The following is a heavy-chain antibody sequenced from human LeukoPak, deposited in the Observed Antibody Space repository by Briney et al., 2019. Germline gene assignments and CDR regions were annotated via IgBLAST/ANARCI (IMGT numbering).Heavy chain of an antibody. Sequence: GASVKVSCKASGYTFTGYYMHWVRQAPGQGLEWMGWINPNSGGTNYAQKFQGRVTVTRDTSISTAYMELSRLRSDDTAVYYCARARYYYGSGRKIDYWGQGTLVTVSS. J-gene: IGHJ4*02. V-gene: IGHV1-2*02. CDR2: INPNSGGT. CDR3: ARARYYYGSGRKIDY. CDR1: GYTFTGYY. D-gene: IGHD3-10*01.